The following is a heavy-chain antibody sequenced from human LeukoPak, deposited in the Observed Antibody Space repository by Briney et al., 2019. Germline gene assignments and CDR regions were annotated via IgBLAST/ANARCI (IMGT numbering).Heavy chain of an antibody. V-gene: IGHV1-69*02. CDR1: GGTFSSYT. CDR2: IIPILGIA. D-gene: IGHD3-22*01. CDR3: ARGGYYYDSSGYYWFDP. Sequence: ASVKVSCKASGGTFSSYTISWVRRAPGQGLEWMGRIIPILGIANYAQKFQGRVTITADKSTSTAYMELSSLRSEDTAVYYCARGGYYYDSSGYYWFDPWGQGTLVTVFS. J-gene: IGHJ5*02.